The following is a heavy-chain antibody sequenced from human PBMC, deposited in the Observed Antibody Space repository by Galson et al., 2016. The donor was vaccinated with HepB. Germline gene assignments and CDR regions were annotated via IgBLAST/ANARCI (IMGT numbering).Heavy chain of an antibody. V-gene: IGHV3-23*01. CDR2: ISENGDGT. CDR3: GKDSSAVEAADEY. D-gene: IGHD2-15*01. J-gene: IGHJ4*02. CDR1: GFTLRNYA. Sequence: SLRLSCAASGFTLRNYAMTWVRQAPGKGLEWVSSISENGDGTYYADSVRGRFTISRDNSKNILYLQMDNLRVEDTAIYYCGKDSSAVEAADEYWGQGTLVTVSS.